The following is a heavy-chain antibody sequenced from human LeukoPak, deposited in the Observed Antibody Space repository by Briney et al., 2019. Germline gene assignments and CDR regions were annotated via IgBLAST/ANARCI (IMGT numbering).Heavy chain of an antibody. CDR2: SGAT. Sequence: PSETMSLTSTVDGASISRDAYHWSWIRQPPGKGLEWIGHSGATKNNPSLNSRLTISADTSNNQFSMRLRPVTAPATAGYFCSTYFAGRGGSGYWGQGTLVTVSS. J-gene: IGHJ4*02. V-gene: IGHV4-30-4*01. D-gene: IGHD3-9*01. CDR1: GASISRDAYH. CDR3: STYFAGRGGSGY.